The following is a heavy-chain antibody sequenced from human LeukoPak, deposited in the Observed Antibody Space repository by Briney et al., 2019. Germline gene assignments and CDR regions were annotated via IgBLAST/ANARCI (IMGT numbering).Heavy chain of an antibody. CDR3: ARQEIGLRSFDP. J-gene: IGHJ5*02. Sequence: SETLSLTCAVYIDSFSNYHWNWIRQTPAKGMEWIGEVNESGGTNISPSLRSRVILSVDTSKNQFSLKLISVTAAGTAVYYCARQEIGLRSFDPWGQGTLVTVSS. D-gene: IGHD3/OR15-3a*01. CDR2: VNESGGT. CDR1: IDSFSNYH. V-gene: IGHV4-34*01.